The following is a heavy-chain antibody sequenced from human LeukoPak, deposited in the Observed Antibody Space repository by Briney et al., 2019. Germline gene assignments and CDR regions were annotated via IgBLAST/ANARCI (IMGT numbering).Heavy chain of an antibody. Sequence: GGSLRLSCAVSGLTFSEYWMHWVRQDAGKGLVWVAGISKDGGSTEYADFVKGRCTISGDNAKNTLYLQMNSLTVDDTAVYYCTSGIGTYDYWGLGAQVTVSS. CDR1: GLTFSEYW. CDR2: ISKDGGST. V-gene: IGHV3-74*03. D-gene: IGHD1-14*01. CDR3: TSGIGTYDY. J-gene: IGHJ4*02.